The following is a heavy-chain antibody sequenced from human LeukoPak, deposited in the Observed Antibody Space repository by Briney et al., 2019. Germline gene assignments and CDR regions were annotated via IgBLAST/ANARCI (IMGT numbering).Heavy chain of an antibody. Sequence: PGRSLRLSCAASGFTFSSYAMHWVRQAPGKGLEWVAVISYDGSNKYYADSVKGRFTISRDNSKNTLYLQMNSLRAEDTAVYYCARADYGDYSDYWGQGTLVTVSA. CDR2: ISYDGSNK. J-gene: IGHJ4*02. CDR3: ARADYGDYSDY. V-gene: IGHV3-30*04. CDR1: GFTFSSYA. D-gene: IGHD4-17*01.